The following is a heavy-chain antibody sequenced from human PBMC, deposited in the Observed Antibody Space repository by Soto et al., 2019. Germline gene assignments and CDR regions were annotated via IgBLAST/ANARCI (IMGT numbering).Heavy chain of an antibody. D-gene: IGHD3-9*01. Sequence: PSETLSLTCAVSGGSISSGGYSWSWIRQPPGKGLEWIGYIYHSGSTNYNPSLKSRVTISVDKSKNQFSLKLSSVTAADTAVYYCARDWRSGYDILTGYHNWFDPWGQGTLVTVSS. CDR3: ARDWRSGYDILTGYHNWFDP. J-gene: IGHJ5*02. CDR2: IYHSGST. CDR1: GGSISSGGYS. V-gene: IGHV4-30-2*01.